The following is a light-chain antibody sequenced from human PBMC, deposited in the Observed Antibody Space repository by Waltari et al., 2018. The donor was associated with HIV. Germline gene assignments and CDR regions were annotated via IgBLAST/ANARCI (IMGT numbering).Light chain of an antibody. CDR2: DDS. Sequence: SYVLTQPPSVSVAPGQTARIPCGGATNINKGVHWYQHKPGQAPVLVVYDDSDRPSGIPDRFSGFNSENTATLTITRVEVGDEADYYGQVWGSDNDHPVFGGGTKVTVL. V-gene: IGLV3-21*02. CDR3: QVWGSDNDHPV. J-gene: IGLJ3*02. CDR1: TNINKG.